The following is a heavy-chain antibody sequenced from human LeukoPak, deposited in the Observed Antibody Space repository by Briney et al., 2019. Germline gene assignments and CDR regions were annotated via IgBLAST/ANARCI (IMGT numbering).Heavy chain of an antibody. CDR1: GFTFSRYS. D-gene: IGHD6-13*01. CDR2: ISSSSSYI. V-gene: IGHV3-21*01. J-gene: IGHJ4*02. Sequence: GGSLRLSCAASGFTFSRYSMNWVRQAPEKGLEWVSSISSSSSYIYYADSVKGRFTISRHNAKNSLYLQMNSLRAEDTAVYYCASIGKDSSSWYRSVDYWGQGTLVTVSS. CDR3: ASIGKDSSSWYRSVDY.